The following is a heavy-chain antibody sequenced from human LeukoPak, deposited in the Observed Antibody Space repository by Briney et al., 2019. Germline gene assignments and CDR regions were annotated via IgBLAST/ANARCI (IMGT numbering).Heavy chain of an antibody. D-gene: IGHD3-22*01. CDR3: ARGPPLATMIVVY. CDR1: GFTSSDYY. CDR2: ISSSGSTI. Sequence: GGSLRLSCAASGFTSSDYYMSWIRQAPGKGLEWVSYISSSGSTIYYADSVKGRFTISRDNAKNSLYLQMNSLRAEDTAVYYCARGPPLATMIVVYWGQGTLVTVSS. J-gene: IGHJ4*02. V-gene: IGHV3-11*01.